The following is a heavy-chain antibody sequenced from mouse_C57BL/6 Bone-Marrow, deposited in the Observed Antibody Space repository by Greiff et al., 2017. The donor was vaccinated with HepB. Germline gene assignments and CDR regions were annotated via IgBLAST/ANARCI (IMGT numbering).Heavy chain of an antibody. CDR3: ATVYYGSSYVAY. D-gene: IGHD1-1*01. CDR1: GFTFSDYG. V-gene: IGHV5-17*01. CDR2: ISSGSSTI. Sequence: EVKLVESGGGLVKPGGSLKLSCAASGFTFSDYGMHWVRQAPEKGLEWVAYISSGSSTIYYADTVKGRFTISRDNAKNTLFLQMTSLRSEDTAMYYCATVYYGSSYVAYWGQGTLVTVSA. J-gene: IGHJ3*01.